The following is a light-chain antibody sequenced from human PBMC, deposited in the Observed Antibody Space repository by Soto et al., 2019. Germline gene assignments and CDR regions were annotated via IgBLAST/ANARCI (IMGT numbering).Light chain of an antibody. CDR2: GAS. J-gene: IGKJ2*01. CDR3: QQYGNSPPFT. V-gene: IGKV3-20*01. CDR1: QGVSRK. Sequence: DIVMTQSPATLSVAPGERVTFSCRASQGVSRKLAWYQHKPGQTPRLLIYGASNRAAGIPDRFSGSGSGTDFSLIISRLEPEDFAVYYCQQYGNSPPFTFGQGTKVDIK.